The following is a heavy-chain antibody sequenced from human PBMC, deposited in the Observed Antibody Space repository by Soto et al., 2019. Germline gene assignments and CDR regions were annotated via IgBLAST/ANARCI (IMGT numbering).Heavy chain of an antibody. CDR3: ARFTVTPNYYYGMDV. CDR2: IYHSGST. CDR1: GGSISSSNW. Sequence: SETLSLTCAVSGGSISSSNWWSWVRQPPGKGLEWIGEIYHSGSTNYIPSLKSRVTISVDKSKNQFSLKLSSVTAADTAVYYCARFTVTPNYYYGMDVWGQGTTVTVSS. J-gene: IGHJ6*02. V-gene: IGHV4-4*02. D-gene: IGHD4-17*01.